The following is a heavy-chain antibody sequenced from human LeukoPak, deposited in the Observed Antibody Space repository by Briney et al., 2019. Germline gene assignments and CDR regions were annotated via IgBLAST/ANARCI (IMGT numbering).Heavy chain of an antibody. CDR3: ARYGSGSYHNWFDP. Sequence: GGSLRLSCAASGFTFSSYSMNWVRQAPGKGLEWVSSISSSSSYIYYADSVEGRFTISRDNAKNSLYLQMNSLRAEDTAVYYCARYGSGSYHNWFDPWGQGTLVTVSS. V-gene: IGHV3-21*01. CDR2: ISSSSSYI. D-gene: IGHD3-10*01. J-gene: IGHJ5*02. CDR1: GFTFSSYS.